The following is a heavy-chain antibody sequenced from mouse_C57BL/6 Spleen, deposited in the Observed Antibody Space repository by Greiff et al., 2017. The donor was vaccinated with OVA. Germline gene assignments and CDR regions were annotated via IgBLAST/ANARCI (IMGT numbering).Heavy chain of an antibody. CDR3: ARPLYDGYHWYFDV. V-gene: IGHV1-55*01. Sequence: QVQLQQPGAELVKPGASVKMSCKASGYTFTSYWLTWVKQRPGQGLVWIGDIYPGSGSTNYNEKFKSKATLTVDTSSSTAYMQLSSLTSEDSAVYYCARPLYDGYHWYFDVWGTGTTVTVSS. J-gene: IGHJ1*03. CDR1: GYTFTSYW. D-gene: IGHD2-3*01. CDR2: IYPGSGST.